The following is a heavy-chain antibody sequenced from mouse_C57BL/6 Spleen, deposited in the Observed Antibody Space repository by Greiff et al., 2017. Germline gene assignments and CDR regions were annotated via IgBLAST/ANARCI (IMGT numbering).Heavy chain of an antibody. J-gene: IGHJ2*01. CDR3: TTEDYEYFDY. D-gene: IGHD2-4*01. CDR2: IDPENGDT. V-gene: IGHV14-4*01. CDR1: GFNIKDDY. Sequence: EVKLVESGAELVRPGASVKLSCTASGFNIKDDYMHWVKQRPEQGLEWIGWIDPENGDTEYASKFQGKATITADTSSNTAYLQLSSLTSEDTAVYYCTTEDYEYFDYWGQGTTLTVSS.